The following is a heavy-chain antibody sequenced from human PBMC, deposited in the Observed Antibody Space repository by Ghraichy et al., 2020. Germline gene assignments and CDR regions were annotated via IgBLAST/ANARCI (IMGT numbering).Heavy chain of an antibody. Sequence: GESLNISCAASGFTFSSYAMHWVRQAPGKGLEWVAVISYDGSNKYYADSVKGRFTISRDNSKNTLYLQMNSLRAEDTAVYYCARDRDDFWSGYYTSHYYYGMDVWGQGTTVTVSS. J-gene: IGHJ6*02. D-gene: IGHD3-3*01. CDR1: GFTFSSYA. CDR3: ARDRDDFWSGYYTSHYYYGMDV. V-gene: IGHV3-30-3*01. CDR2: ISYDGSNK.